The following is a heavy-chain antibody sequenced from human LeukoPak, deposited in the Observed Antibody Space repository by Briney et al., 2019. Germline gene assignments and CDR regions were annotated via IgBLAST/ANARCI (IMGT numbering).Heavy chain of an antibody. CDR1: GYTFTSYY. CDR3: ASNRGTIFGVVTSRDYYYYYMDV. V-gene: IGHV1-46*01. J-gene: IGHJ6*03. Sequence: GASVKVSCKASGYTFTSYYMHWVRQAPGQGLEWMGIINPSRGSTSYAQKFQGRVTMTRDTSTSTVYTELSSLRSEDTAVYYCASNRGTIFGVVTSRDYYYYYMDVWGKGTTVTVSS. CDR2: INPSRGST. D-gene: IGHD3-3*01.